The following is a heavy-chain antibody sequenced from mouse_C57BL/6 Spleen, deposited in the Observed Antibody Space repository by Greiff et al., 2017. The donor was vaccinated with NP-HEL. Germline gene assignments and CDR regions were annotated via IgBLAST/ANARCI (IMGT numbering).Heavy chain of an antibody. CDR1: GYAFSSSW. CDR3: ARGDGYLYYYAMDY. Sequence: QVQLQQSGPELVKPGASVKISCKASGYAFSSSWMNWVKQRPGKGLEWIGRIYPGDGDTNYNGKFKGKATLTADKSSSTAYMQLSSLTSEDSAVYFCARGDGYLYYYAMDYWGQGTSVTVSS. V-gene: IGHV1-82*01. CDR2: IYPGDGDT. J-gene: IGHJ4*01. D-gene: IGHD2-3*01.